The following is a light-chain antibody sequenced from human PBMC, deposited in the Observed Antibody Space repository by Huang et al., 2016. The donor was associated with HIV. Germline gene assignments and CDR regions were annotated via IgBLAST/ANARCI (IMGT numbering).Light chain of an antibody. CDR1: QSVSSY. CDR3: QQHRNWPIT. Sequence: EIVLTQSPATLSLSPGERATLSCRASQSVSSYLAWFQQKPGQAPRLLIYDASNRATGTPARFSGSGSGTDFTLTINSLEAEDFAVYYCQQHRNWPITFGQGTRLEIK. V-gene: IGKV3-11*01. CDR2: DAS. J-gene: IGKJ5*01.